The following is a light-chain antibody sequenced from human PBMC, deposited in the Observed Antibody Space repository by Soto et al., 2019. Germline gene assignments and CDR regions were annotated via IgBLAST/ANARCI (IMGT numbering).Light chain of an antibody. CDR2: KAS. CDR1: QSISTW. Sequence: DIQMTQSPSTLSASVGDRVTITCRASQSISTWLSWYQQKPGKAPKVLIYKASNLQSGVSSRFSGSGSGTEFTLTISSLQPDDFATYYCQDYNSWTFGQGPKVDIK. J-gene: IGKJ1*01. CDR3: QDYNSWT. V-gene: IGKV1-5*03.